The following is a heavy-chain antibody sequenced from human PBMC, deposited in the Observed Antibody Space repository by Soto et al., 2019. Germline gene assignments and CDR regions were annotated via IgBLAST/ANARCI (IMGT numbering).Heavy chain of an antibody. CDR2: ISADNINT. V-gene: IGHV1-18*01. J-gene: IGHJ6*02. D-gene: IGHD5-18*01. CDR3: ARCIQEDYYYGMDV. Sequence: QAQLVQSGAEVKKPGASVKVSCKASGYTFYSHSISWVRQAPGQGLEWMGRISADNINTKYAQKFRSRVTMTTDTSTSTVYMELRNLRSDDTAVYYCARCIQEDYYYGMDVWGQGTTVTVSS. CDR1: GYTFYSHS.